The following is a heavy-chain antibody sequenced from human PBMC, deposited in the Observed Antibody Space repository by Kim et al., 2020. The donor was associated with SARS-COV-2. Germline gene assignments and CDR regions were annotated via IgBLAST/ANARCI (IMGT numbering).Heavy chain of an antibody. CDR3: ARGSGGTTVVTVGLGYYY. Sequence: SETLSLTCAAYGGSFSGYYWSWIRQPPGKGLEWIGEINHRGSTDYNPSLTSRVTISVDTSKDQFTLKLSPVTAADTAVNACARGSGGTTVVTVGLGYYY. CDR1: GGSFSGYY. D-gene: IGHD4-17*01. CDR2: INHRGST. V-gene: IGHV4-34*01. J-gene: IGHJ6*01.